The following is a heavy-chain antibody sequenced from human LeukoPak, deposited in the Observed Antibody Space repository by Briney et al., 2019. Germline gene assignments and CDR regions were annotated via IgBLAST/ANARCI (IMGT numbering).Heavy chain of an antibody. J-gene: IGHJ3*01. CDR3: AKRRD. Sequence: GGPLRLSCAASGFTFSSYAMHWVRQAPGKGLEWVAVISYDGSNKYYADSVKGRFTISRDNSKNTLYLQMNSLRPEDTAMYYCAKRRDWGQGTMVTVSS. CDR2: ISYDGSNK. V-gene: IGHV3-30-3*02. CDR1: GFTFSSYA.